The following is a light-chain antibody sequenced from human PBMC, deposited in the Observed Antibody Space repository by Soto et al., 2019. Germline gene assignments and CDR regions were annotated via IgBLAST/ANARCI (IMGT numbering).Light chain of an antibody. CDR1: QSISTY. Sequence: DIQMTQSPSSLSASVGDRVTITCRASQSISTYLNWYHQKPGKAPKLLIYAASNLHSGVPSTFTGSGSGTYFTLTISSLQPEDFATYYCQQSYSTSHTFGQGTKQDIK. CDR3: QQSYSTSHT. V-gene: IGKV1-39*01. J-gene: IGKJ2*01. CDR2: AAS.